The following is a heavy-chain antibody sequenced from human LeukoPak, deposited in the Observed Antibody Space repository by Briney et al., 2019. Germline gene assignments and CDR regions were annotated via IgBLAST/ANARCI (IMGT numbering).Heavy chain of an antibody. D-gene: IGHD6-13*01. V-gene: IGHV4-59*01. CDR3: ARSPWQHNWFDP. Sequence: SETLSLTCTVSGGSISSYYWSWIRQPPGKGLEGIGYIYYSGSTNYNPSLKSRVTISVDTSKNQFSLKLSSVTAADTAVYYCARSPWQHNWFDPWGQGTLVTVSS. CDR2: IYYSGST. J-gene: IGHJ5*02. CDR1: GGSISSYY.